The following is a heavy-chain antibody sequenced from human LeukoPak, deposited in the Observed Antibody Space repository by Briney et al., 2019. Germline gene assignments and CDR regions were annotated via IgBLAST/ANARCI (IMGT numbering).Heavy chain of an antibody. Sequence: SVKVSCKASGGTFSSYAISWVRQAPGQGLEWMGGIIPIFGTANYAQKFQGRVTITTDESTSTAYMELSSLRSEDTAVYYCARGTARTYCSGGSCYSYFDYWGQGTLVTVSS. CDR1: GGTFSSYA. D-gene: IGHD2-15*01. V-gene: IGHV1-69*05. CDR3: ARGTARTYCSGGSCYSYFDY. CDR2: IIPIFGTA. J-gene: IGHJ4*02.